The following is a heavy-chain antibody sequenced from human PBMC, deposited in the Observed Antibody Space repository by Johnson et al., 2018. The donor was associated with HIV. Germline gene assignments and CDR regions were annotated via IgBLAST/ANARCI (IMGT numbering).Heavy chain of an antibody. CDR2: IRYDGSNK. D-gene: IGHD4-23*01. CDR3: ARDNGGAFDI. Sequence: VQLVESGGGVVQPGGSLRLSCAASDFTFSSYGMHWVRQAPGKGLEWVAFIRYDGSNKYYADSVKGRFTISKDNSKNTLYLQVKSLRAEDTAVYYCARDNGGAFDIWGPGTMVTVSS. J-gene: IGHJ3*02. V-gene: IGHV3-30*02. CDR1: DFTFSSYG.